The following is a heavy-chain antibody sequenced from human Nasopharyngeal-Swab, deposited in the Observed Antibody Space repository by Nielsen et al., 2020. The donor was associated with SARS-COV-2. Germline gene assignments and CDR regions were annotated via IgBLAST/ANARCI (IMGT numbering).Heavy chain of an antibody. J-gene: IGHJ5*02. D-gene: IGHD2-21*01. Sequence: GESLKISCAVSGFTFSSYWMSWVRQAPGKGLEWVATIKQDGSEKYYVDSVKGRFTISRDSAKNSLYMQMSSLRAEDTAVYYCAKAGGGDLNWFDPWGQGTLVTVSS. V-gene: IGHV3-7*03. CDR1: GFTFSSYW. CDR3: AKAGGGDLNWFDP. CDR2: IKQDGSEK.